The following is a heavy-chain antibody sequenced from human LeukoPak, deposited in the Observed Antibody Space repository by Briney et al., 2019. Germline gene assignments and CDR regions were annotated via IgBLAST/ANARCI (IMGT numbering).Heavy chain of an antibody. Sequence: SETLSLTCTVSGGSISSGGYYWSWIRQPPGKGLEWIGYIYHSGSTYYNPSLKSRVTISVDTSKNQFSLKLSSVTAADTAVYYCAREAKGSSWYTNAFDIWGQGTMVTVSS. CDR1: GGSISSGGYY. CDR3: AREAKGSSWYTNAFDI. V-gene: IGHV4-30-2*01. CDR2: IYHSGST. D-gene: IGHD6-13*01. J-gene: IGHJ3*02.